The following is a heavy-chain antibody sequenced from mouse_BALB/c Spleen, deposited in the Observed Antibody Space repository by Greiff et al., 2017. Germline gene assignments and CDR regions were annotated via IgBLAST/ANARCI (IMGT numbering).Heavy chain of an antibody. CDR1: GFTFSSYA. J-gene: IGHJ4*01. Sequence: EVKLVESGGGLVKPGGSLKLSCAASGFTFSSYAMSWVRQTPEKRLEWVATISSGGSYTYYPDSVKGRFTISRDNAKNTLYLQMSSLRSEDTAMYYCASVRRDYAMDYWGQGTSVTVSS. CDR2: ISSGGSYT. CDR3: ASVRRDYAMDY. V-gene: IGHV5-9-3*01.